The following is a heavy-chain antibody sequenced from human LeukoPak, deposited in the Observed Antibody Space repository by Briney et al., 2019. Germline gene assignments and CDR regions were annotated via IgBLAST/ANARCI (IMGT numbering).Heavy chain of an antibody. CDR3: TTDPSAYCSSTSCYDGWFDP. J-gene: IGHJ5*02. Sequence: GGSLRLSCAASGFTVSSNYMSWVRQAPGKGLEWVGRIKSKTDGGTTDYAAPVKGRFTISRDDSKNTLYLQMNSLKTEDTAVYYCTTDPSAYCSSTSCYDGWFDPWGQGTLVTVSS. V-gene: IGHV3-15*01. D-gene: IGHD2-2*01. CDR2: IKSKTDGGTT. CDR1: GFTVSSNY.